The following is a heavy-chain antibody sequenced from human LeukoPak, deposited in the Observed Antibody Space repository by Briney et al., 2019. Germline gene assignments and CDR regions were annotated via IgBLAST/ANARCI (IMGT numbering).Heavy chain of an antibody. CDR3: ARDGGDNGDFQH. CDR2: ISSSSSYI. D-gene: IGHD2-21*02. CDR1: GFTFSSYS. Sequence: GGSLRLSCAASGFTFSSYSMNWVRQAPGKGLEWVSSISSSSSYIYYADSVKGRFTISRDNAKNSLYLQMNSLRAEDTAVYYCARDGGDNGDFQHWGQGTLVTVSS. J-gene: IGHJ1*01. V-gene: IGHV3-21*01.